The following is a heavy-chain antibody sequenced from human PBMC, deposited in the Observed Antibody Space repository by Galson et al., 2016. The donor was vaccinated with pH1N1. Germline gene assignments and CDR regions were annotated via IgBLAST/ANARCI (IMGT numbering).Heavy chain of an antibody. Sequence: SLRLSCAASGFSFGDYAMSWVRQAPGKGLEWVGLIRSKVYGGTTENAASVKGRFIISRDDSKSIAYLQMNSLKTEETALYYCTRARYNLLTGYLIDFWGQGTLVTVSS. CDR2: IRSKVYGGTT. CDR1: GFSFGDYA. D-gene: IGHD3-9*01. CDR3: TRARYNLLTGYLIDF. V-gene: IGHV3-49*04. J-gene: IGHJ4*02.